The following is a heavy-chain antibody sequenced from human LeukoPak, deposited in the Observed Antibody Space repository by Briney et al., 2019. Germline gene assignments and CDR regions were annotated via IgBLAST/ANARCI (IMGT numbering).Heavy chain of an antibody. D-gene: IGHD1-26*01. CDR1: GFTFSSYS. V-gene: IGHV3-21*01. Sequence: GGSLRLSCAASGFTFSSYSMNWVRQAPGKGLEWVSSISTSSSYIYYADSVKGRFTISRDNAKNSLYLQMNSLRAEDTAVYYCARGSEWELLSCDFWGQGTVATVSS. CDR3: ARGSEWELLSCDF. J-gene: IGHJ4*02. CDR2: ISTSSSYI.